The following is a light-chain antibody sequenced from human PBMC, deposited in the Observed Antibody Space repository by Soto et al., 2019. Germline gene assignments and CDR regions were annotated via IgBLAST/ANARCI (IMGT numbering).Light chain of an antibody. CDR1: QSVLHTSYNKNY. CDR3: QHSYSSPLT. CDR2: WAS. Sequence: DIVMTQSPDSLAVSLGERATINCKSSQSVLHTSYNKNYLAWYQQKPGHPPKLLFSWASTRESGVPDRFSGSGSGTDFALAIRGRQAEDVAVYYCQHSYSSPLTFGGGTKVEIK. J-gene: IGKJ4*01. V-gene: IGKV4-1*01.